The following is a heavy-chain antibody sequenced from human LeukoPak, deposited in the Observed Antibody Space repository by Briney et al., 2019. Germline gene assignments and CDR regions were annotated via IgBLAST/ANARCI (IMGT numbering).Heavy chain of an antibody. J-gene: IGHJ5*02. CDR3: AREGRGSPLWLGTSWFDP. V-gene: IGHV4-4*07. CDR1: GGSISSYY. D-gene: IGHD3-10*01. Sequence: SETLSLTCTVSGGSISSYYWSWIRQPAGKGLEWIGRIYTSGSTNYNPSLKSRVTMSVDTSKNQFSLKLSSVTAADTAVYYCAREGRGSPLWLGTSWFDPWGQGTLVTVSS. CDR2: IYTSGST.